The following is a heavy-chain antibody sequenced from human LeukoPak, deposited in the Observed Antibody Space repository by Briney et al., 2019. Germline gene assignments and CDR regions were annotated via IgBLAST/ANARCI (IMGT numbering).Heavy chain of an antibody. CDR3: ARGSKAAGRGWFDP. Sequence: SETLSLTCAVYGGSFSGYYWSWIRQPPGKGLEWIGEINHSGSNNYNPSLKSRVTISVDTSKNQFSLKLSSVTAADTAVYYCARGSKAAGRGWFDPWGQGTLVTVSS. J-gene: IGHJ5*02. V-gene: IGHV4-34*01. D-gene: IGHD6-13*01. CDR2: INHSGSN. CDR1: GGSFSGYY.